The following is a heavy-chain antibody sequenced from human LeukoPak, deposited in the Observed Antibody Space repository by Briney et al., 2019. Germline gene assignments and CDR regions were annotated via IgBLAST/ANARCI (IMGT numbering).Heavy chain of an antibody. V-gene: IGHV1-8*01. CDR3: ARRVAGVDC. D-gene: IGHD6-19*01. J-gene: IGHJ4*02. CDR2: MNPNSGNT. Sequence: RASVKVSCKASGYTFTSYDINWVRQATGQGLEWMGWMNPNSGNTGYAQKFQGRVTMTRNTSISTAYMELTSLTSEDTAIYYCARRVAGVDCWGQGTLVTVSS. CDR1: GYTFTSYD.